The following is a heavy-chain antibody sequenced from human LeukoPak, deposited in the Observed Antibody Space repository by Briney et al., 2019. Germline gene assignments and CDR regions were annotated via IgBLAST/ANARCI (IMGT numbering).Heavy chain of an antibody. CDR2: ISGSATST. Sequence: PGGSLRLSCAASGFTFSSYAMSWVRQAPGKGLEWASGISGSATSTYYADSVKGRFTISRDNSKNTLYLQMNSLRAEDTAVYYCTKLGCTSTSCYTNYWGQGTLVTVSS. CDR3: TKLGCTSTSCYTNY. V-gene: IGHV3-23*01. CDR1: GFTFSSYA. D-gene: IGHD2-2*02. J-gene: IGHJ4*02.